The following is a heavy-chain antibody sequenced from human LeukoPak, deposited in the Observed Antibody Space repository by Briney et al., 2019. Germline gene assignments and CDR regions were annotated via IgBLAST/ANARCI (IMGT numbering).Heavy chain of an antibody. J-gene: IGHJ4*02. Sequence: QPGGSLRLSCAASGLTFSNYWMSWVRQAPGKGLEWVANIKEDGSEKYYVDSVKGRFTISRDNAKNSLYLQMDNLRAEDTGVYYCARDFYDGFALDYWGQGTLVTVSS. V-gene: IGHV3-7*01. CDR1: GLTFSNYW. CDR2: IKEDGSEK. D-gene: IGHD2/OR15-2a*01. CDR3: ARDFYDGFALDY.